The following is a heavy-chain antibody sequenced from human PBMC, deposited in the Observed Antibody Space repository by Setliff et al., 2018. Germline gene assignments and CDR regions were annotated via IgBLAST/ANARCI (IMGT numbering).Heavy chain of an antibody. CDR3: ARGRRDGYKAGFDP. D-gene: IGHD5-12*01. CDR2: IYPRDSDT. J-gene: IGHJ5*02. Sequence: GESLKISCEGSGYKFDTHWIAWVRQMPGKGLEWMGIIYPRDSDTRHSPSFQGQVTIPADKPITTAYLQWSRLKVSDSGIYYCARGRRDGYKAGFDPWGQGTLVTVSS. CDR1: GYKFDTHW. V-gene: IGHV5-51*01.